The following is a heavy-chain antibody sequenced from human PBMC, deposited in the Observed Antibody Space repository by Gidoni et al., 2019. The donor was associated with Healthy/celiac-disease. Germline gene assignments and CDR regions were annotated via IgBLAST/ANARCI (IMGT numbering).Heavy chain of an antibody. CDR3: AKLCSSTSCLLDAFDI. J-gene: IGHJ3*02. V-gene: IGHV3-30*18. CDR1: GFTFSSYG. D-gene: IGHD2-2*01. CDR2: ISYDGSNK. Sequence: QVQLVESGGGVVQPGRSLRLSCAASGFTFSSYGMHWVRQAPGKGLEWVAVISYDGSNKYYADSVKGRFTISRDNSKNTLYLQMNSLRAEDTAAYYCAKLCSSTSCLLDAFDIWGQGTMVTVSS.